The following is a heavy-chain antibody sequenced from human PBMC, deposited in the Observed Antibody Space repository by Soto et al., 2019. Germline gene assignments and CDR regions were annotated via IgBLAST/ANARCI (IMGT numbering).Heavy chain of an antibody. Sequence: QALLVESGGGVVQPVRSLRLSCAASGFAFSSYGMHWVRQAPGTGLERVAVISYDGSLQRYADSVKGRFIISRDNSKSTVPLQISSLRAEDTAVYYCVSDRGYGHASVPYSWGQGTLVSVSS. CDR3: VSDRGYGHASVPYS. J-gene: IGHJ4*02. V-gene: IGHV3-30*03. CDR1: GFAFSSYG. CDR2: ISYDGSLQ. D-gene: IGHD5-18*01.